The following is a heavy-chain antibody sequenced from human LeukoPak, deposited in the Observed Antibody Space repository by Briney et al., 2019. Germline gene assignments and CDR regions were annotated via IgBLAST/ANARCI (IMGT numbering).Heavy chain of an antibody. CDR3: AREHDTLTGMSFDY. D-gene: IGHD3-9*01. CDR1: GFTFTTYA. V-gene: IGHV1-3*01. CDR2: INVGNGNT. Sequence: ASVKVSCKASGFTFTTYAILWVRQAPGQRLEWMGWINVGNGNTKYSQKLQGRVTITRDTSASTVYMELSSLSSEDTAVYYCAREHDTLTGMSFDYWGQGTLVTVSS. J-gene: IGHJ4*02.